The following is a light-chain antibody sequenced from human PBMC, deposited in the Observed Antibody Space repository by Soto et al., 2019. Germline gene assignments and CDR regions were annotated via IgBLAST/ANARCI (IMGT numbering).Light chain of an antibody. CDR2: GAA. V-gene: IGKV3-20*01. J-gene: IGKJ1*01. CDR3: QQYGSSRT. CDR1: QSVSSSY. Sequence: EIVLTQSPGTLSLSPGERATLSCRASQSVSSSYLAWYQQKPGQAPRLLIYGAASKATSIPDRFSGSGSGTDFTLTISTLELEDCAVYSCQQYGSSRTFGQRTKVEIK.